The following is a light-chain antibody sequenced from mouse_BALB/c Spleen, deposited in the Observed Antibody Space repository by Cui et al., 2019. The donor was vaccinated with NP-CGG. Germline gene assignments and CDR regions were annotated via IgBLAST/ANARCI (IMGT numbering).Light chain of an antibody. Sequence: QAVVTQQSALTPSPGETVTLTCRSRTGAVTTSNYANWVQEKPDHLFTGLIGGTNNRAPGVPARFSGSLIGDKAARTITGAQTEDEAIYFCALWYSNHWVFGGGTKLTVL. J-gene: IGLJ1*01. CDR3: ALWYSNHWV. V-gene: IGLV1*01. CDR2: GTN. CDR1: TGAVTTSNY.